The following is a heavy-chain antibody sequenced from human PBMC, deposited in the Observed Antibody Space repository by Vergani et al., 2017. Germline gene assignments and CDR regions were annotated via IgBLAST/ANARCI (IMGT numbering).Heavy chain of an antibody. CDR1: GYTFTGYY. Sequence: QVQLVQSGAEVKKPGASVKVSCKASGYTFTGYYMHWVRQAPGQGLEWMGWINPNSGGTNYAQKFQGRVTMTRDTSISTAYMELSRLRSGDTAVYYCARESAYCGGDCYSRGWFDPWGQGTLVTVSS. D-gene: IGHD2-21*01. J-gene: IGHJ5*02. CDR3: ARESAYCGGDCYSRGWFDP. CDR2: INPNSGGT. V-gene: IGHV1-2*02.